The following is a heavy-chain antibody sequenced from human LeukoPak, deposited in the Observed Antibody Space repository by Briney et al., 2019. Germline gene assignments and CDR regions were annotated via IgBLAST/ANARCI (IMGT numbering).Heavy chain of an antibody. CDR1: GFTFSSSY. Sequence: GGSLRLSCAASGFTFSSSYMSWVRQAPGKGLEWVSIISSAGTTYYSDSVKGRFTISRDNSKNTVYLQVNSLRDEDTAVYYCARDLEAANTYYFDYWGQGTMVTVSS. CDR2: ISSAGTT. V-gene: IGHV3-66*01. D-gene: IGHD6-13*01. CDR3: ARDLEAANTYYFDY. J-gene: IGHJ4*02.